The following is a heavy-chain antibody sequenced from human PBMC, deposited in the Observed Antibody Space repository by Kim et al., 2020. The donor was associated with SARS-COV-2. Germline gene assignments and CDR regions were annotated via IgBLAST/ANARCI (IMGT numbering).Heavy chain of an antibody. CDR1: GFTFSSYS. CDR3: ASGRLLRLGELSLYPRTVDAFDI. D-gene: IGHD3-16*01. CDR2: ISTSSSYI. J-gene: IGHJ3*02. V-gene: IGHV3-21*01. Sequence: GGSLRLSCAASGFTFSSYSMNWVRQAPGKGLEWVSSISTSSSYIYYTDSVKGRFTISRDNAMNSLYLQMNSLRAEDTAVYYCASGRLLRLGELSLYPRTVDAFDIWGQGTMVTVSS.